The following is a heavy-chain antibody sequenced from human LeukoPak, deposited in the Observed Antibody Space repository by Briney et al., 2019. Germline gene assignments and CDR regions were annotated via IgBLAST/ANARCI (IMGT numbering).Heavy chain of an antibody. V-gene: IGHV3-23*01. Sequence: EGSLRPSWAAAGLSYSDYVMSWVRQAQGKWLEWVSAITGSGATTYYADSVEGRFTISRDNSRNTLFLQMNGLRAEDTAVYYCAFRLRDYVWGSYSDWGQGTLVSVSS. CDR2: ITGSGATT. CDR1: GLSYSDYV. CDR3: AFRLRDYVWGSYSD. D-gene: IGHD3-16*01. J-gene: IGHJ4*02.